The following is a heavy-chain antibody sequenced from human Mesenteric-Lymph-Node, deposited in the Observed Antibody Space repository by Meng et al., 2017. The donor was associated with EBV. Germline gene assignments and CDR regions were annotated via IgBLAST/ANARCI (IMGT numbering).Heavy chain of an antibody. CDR1: GDSGSNTNVA. Sequence: HVQVQPLGPGQVKPSQTLSLTWAISGDSGSNTNVAWNWIRQSPSRGLEWLGRTYYRFKWYNEYAQSVKGRITINPDTSKSEFSLQLNSVTPDDTAVYYCSRESWRAFDYWGQGTLVTVSS. CDR2: TYYRFKWYN. V-gene: IGHV6-1*01. J-gene: IGHJ4*02. CDR3: SRESWRAFDY.